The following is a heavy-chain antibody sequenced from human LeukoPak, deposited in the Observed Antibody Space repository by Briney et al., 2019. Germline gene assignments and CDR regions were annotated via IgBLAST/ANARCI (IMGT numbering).Heavy chain of an antibody. CDR2: IRYDGSNK. CDR1: GFTFSSYG. Sequence: GGSLRLSCAASGFTFSSYGMHWVRQAPGKGLEWVAFIRYDGSNKYYADSVKGRFTISRDNSKNTLYLQMNSLRAEDTAVYYCARGYCSGGSCYSVDYWGQGTLVTVSS. D-gene: IGHD2-15*01. CDR3: ARGYCSGGSCYSVDY. J-gene: IGHJ4*02. V-gene: IGHV3-30*02.